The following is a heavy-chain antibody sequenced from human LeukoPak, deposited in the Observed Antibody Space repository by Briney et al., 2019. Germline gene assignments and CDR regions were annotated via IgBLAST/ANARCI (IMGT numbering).Heavy chain of an antibody. CDR1: GGTFSSYA. CDR3: ARDGPRRPRGYYDSSGYGL. J-gene: IGHJ4*02. D-gene: IGHD3-22*01. Sequence: SVKVSCKASGGTFSSYAISWVRQAPGQGLEWMGGIIPIFGTANYAQKFQGRVTITADESTSTAYMELSSLRSEDTAVYYRARDGPRRPRGYYDSSGYGLWGQGTLVTVSS. V-gene: IGHV1-69*01. CDR2: IIPIFGTA.